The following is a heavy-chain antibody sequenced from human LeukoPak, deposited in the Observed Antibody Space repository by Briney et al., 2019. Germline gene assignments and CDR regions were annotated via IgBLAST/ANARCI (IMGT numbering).Heavy chain of an antibody. V-gene: IGHV1-69*13. CDR2: IIPIFGTA. J-gene: IGHJ6*02. Sequence: SVKVSCKASGGTFSSYAISWVRQAPGQGLEWMGGIIPIFGTANYAQKFQGRVTITADESTSTAYMELSSLRSEDTAVFYCAGGYCSSTSCRNLYYYYYGMDVWGQGTTVTVSS. CDR1: GGTFSSYA. CDR3: AGGYCSSTSCRNLYYYYYGMDV. D-gene: IGHD2-2*03.